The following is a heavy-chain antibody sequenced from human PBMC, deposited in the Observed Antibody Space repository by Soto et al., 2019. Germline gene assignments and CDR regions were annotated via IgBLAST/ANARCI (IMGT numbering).Heavy chain of an antibody. CDR2: IYYSGST. CDR3: ASLFLGSGWYYFYY. V-gene: IGHV4-39*01. CDR1: GGSISSSSYF. Sequence: SETLSLTCTVSGGSISSSSYFWGWIRQPPGKGLEWIGSIYYSGSTYYNPSLKSRVTISVDTSKNQFSLKLSSVTAADTAVYYCASLFLGSGWYYFYYRGQGTPVTVSS. J-gene: IGHJ4*02. D-gene: IGHD6-19*01.